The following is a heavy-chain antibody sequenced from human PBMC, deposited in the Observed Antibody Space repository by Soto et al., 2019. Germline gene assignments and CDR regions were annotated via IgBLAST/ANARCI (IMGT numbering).Heavy chain of an antibody. CDR2: ISAYNGNT. CDR1: GYTFTSYG. J-gene: IGHJ6*02. V-gene: IGHV1-18*04. D-gene: IGHD1-26*01. Sequence: ASVKVSCKASGYTFTSYGISWVRQAPGQGLEWMGWISAYNGNTNYAQKLQGRVTMTTDTSTSTAYMELRSLRSDDTAVYYCARGVIVGAYCYYYGMDVWGQGATVTVS. CDR3: ARGVIVGAYCYYYGMDV.